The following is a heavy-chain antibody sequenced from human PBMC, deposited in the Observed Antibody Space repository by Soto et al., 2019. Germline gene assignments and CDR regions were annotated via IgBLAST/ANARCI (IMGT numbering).Heavy chain of an antibody. D-gene: IGHD4-4*01. CDR1: GFTFSGCG. J-gene: IGHJ4*02. V-gene: IGHV3-33*01. CDR2: IWFDGSNK. CDR3: TRDRDSRRGYDYFDH. Sequence: QVQLVESGGGVVQPGTSLRLSCAVSGFTFSGCGMHWVRQAPGKGLEWVAVIWFDGSNKNYGDSVKGRFTISRDDSKNILYLQMNSLRAEDTAVYYCTRDRDSRRGYDYFDHWGQGTLVTVSS.